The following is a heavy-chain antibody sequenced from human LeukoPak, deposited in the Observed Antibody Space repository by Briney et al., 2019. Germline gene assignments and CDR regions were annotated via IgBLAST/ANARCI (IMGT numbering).Heavy chain of an antibody. CDR2: ISGSGGGT. Sequence: TGGSLRLSCAASGFTFSSYAMSWVRQVPGMGLEWVSAISGSGGGTYYADSVKGRFTISRDNSKNTLYLQMNSLRAEDTAVYYCAKDNYDFWSGYKLPYNWFDPWGQGTLVTVSS. V-gene: IGHV3-23*01. D-gene: IGHD3-3*01. CDR1: GFTFSSYA. CDR3: AKDNYDFWSGYKLPYNWFDP. J-gene: IGHJ5*02.